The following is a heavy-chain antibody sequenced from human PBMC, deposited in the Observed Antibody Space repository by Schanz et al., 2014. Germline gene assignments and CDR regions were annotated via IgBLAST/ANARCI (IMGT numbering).Heavy chain of an antibody. Sequence: EVHLVESGGGLVQPGGSLRLSCAASGITFSSHSFNWVRQAPGKGLEWISYITYNGGTIYYADSVKGRFTISRDNAKRSLFLQMNSLRVEDTAVYHCVSSGSYSSYAFWGQGTLVTVSS. J-gene: IGHJ4*02. CDR2: ITYNGGTI. V-gene: IGHV3-48*04. D-gene: IGHD3-10*01. CDR1: GITFSSHS. CDR3: VSSGSYSSYAF.